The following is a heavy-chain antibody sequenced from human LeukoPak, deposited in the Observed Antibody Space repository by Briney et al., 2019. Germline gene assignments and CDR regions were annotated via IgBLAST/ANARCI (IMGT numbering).Heavy chain of an antibody. CDR3: ARDLGVDP. V-gene: IGHV1-69*13. D-gene: IGHD3-16*01. J-gene: IGHJ5*02. CDR2: IIPIFGTA. CDR1: GGTFSTFSRYA. Sequence: GASVKVSCKASGGTFSTFSRYAINWVRQAPGQGLEWMGGIIPIFGTANYAQKFQGRVTITADESTSTAYMELSSLRSEDTAVYYCARDLGVDPWGQGTLVTVSS.